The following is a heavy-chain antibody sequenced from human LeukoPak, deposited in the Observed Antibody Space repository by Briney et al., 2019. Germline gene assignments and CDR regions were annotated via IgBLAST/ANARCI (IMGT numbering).Heavy chain of an antibody. CDR3: ARDPTELQLLSYYFDS. CDR1: GLTFSSYS. J-gene: IGHJ4*02. CDR2: ISFSGTTT. Sequence: HPGGSLRLSCAASGLTFSSYSMSWVRQAPGKGLEWVSGISFSGTTTYYADSVKGPFTVSRDNSKNTLYLQMDGLRAEDTAVYYCARDPTELQLLSYYFDSWGQGTLVAVSS. D-gene: IGHD2-2*01. V-gene: IGHV3-23*01.